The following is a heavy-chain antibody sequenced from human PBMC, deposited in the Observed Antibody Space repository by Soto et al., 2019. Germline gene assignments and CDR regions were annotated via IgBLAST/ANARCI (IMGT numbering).Heavy chain of an antibody. CDR2: ITSSSDTI. J-gene: IGHJ6*02. V-gene: IGHV3-48*04. CDR3: ARALRPSDYGDYVSPYYYGMDV. Sequence: GGSLRLSCAASGFTFSSFHMNWVRQDKGRGMEWVAYITSSSDTIYYSDSVKGRFTISRDNAKNTLYLQMNSLRAEDTAVYYCARALRPSDYGDYVSPYYYGMDVWGQGTTVTVSS. CDR1: GFTFSSFH. D-gene: IGHD4-17*01.